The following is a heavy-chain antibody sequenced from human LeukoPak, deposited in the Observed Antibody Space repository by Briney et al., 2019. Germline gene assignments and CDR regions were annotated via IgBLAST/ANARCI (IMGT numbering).Heavy chain of an antibody. Sequence: AGGSLRLSCAASGFTFSDYYMSWIRQAPGKGLEWVSYISSSGSTIYYADSVKGRFTISRDNAKNSLYLQMNSLRAEDTALYYCAKDMDYYDSSGYYGAYDYWGQGTLVTVSS. D-gene: IGHD3-22*01. CDR3: AKDMDYYDSSGYYGAYDY. V-gene: IGHV3-11*01. CDR2: ISSSGSTI. CDR1: GFTFSDYY. J-gene: IGHJ4*02.